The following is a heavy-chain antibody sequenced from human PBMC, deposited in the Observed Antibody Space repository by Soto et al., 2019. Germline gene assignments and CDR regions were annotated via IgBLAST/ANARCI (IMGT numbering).Heavy chain of an antibody. Sequence: GGALRLSSAASGFTFSNAWMSWVRQAPGKGLEWVGRIKSKTDRGTTDYAAPVKGRFTISRDDSKNTLYLQMNSLKTEDTAVYYCTKPTTYYYYGMDVWGQGTTVTVSS. CDR1: GFTFSNAW. V-gene: IGHV3-15*01. CDR2: IKSKTDRGTT. D-gene: IGHD4-17*01. CDR3: TKPTTYYYYGMDV. J-gene: IGHJ6*02.